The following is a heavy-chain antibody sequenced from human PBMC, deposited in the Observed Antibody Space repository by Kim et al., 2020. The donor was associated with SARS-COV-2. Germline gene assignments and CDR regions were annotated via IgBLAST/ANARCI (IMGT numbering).Heavy chain of an antibody. V-gene: IGHV3-48*04. CDR3: ARFRGASYGMDV. CDR2: ISSSSSSSSTI. J-gene: IGHJ6*02. CDR1: GFTFNNYN. Sequence: GGSLRLSCAASGFTFNNYNMNWVRQVPGKGLEWISYISSSSSSSSTIYYADSVRGRFTISRDNAKNSLYLQMNSLRAEDTAVYYCARFRGASYGMDVWGQGTTVTVSS.